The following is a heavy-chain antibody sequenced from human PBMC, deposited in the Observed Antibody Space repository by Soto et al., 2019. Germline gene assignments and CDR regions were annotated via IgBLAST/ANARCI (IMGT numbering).Heavy chain of an antibody. D-gene: IGHD6-19*01. Sequence: SETLSLTCTVSGGSSSSSSYYWGWIRQPPGKGLEWIGSIYYSGSTYYNPSLKSRVTISVDTSKTQSSLRLNSVTAADTAVYYCSRIAVSGPRTGFDYWAQGILVTVSS. CDR2: IYYSGST. CDR3: SRIAVSGPRTGFDY. CDR1: GGSSSSSSYY. J-gene: IGHJ4*02. V-gene: IGHV4-39*01.